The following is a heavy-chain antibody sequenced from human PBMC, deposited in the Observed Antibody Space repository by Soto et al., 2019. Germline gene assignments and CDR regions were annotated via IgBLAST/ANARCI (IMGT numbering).Heavy chain of an antibody. CDR2: ISTDNGNT. D-gene: IGHD2-21*01. CDR3: ARDVPDTSLFFYYYGMDV. V-gene: IGHV1-18*01. Sequence: QVHPVQSGAEVRKPGASVKVSCKASGYSFTSYGISWVRQAPGQGLEWMGWISTDNGNTNYAPNLQGRVSMTIDPSTSTAYMELWSLGSDDTAVYYCARDVPDTSLFFYYYGMDVWGQGTTVTVSS. CDR1: GYSFTSYG. J-gene: IGHJ6*02.